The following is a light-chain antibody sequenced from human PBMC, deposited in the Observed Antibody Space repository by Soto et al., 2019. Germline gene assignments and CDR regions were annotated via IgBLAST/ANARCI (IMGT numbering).Light chain of an antibody. CDR1: SSDVGSYNL. V-gene: IGLV2-23*01. CDR3: CSYAGSSTLV. Sequence: QSALTQPASVSGSPGQSITISCTGTSSDVGSYNLVSWYQQHPGKAPKLMIYEGSKRPSGVSNRFSCSKSSNTGSLTISGPHAEDEDYYYCCSYAGSSTLVFGGGTKLTVL. CDR2: EGS. J-gene: IGLJ2*01.